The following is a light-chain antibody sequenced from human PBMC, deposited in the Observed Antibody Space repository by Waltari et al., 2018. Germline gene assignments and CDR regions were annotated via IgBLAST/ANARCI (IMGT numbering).Light chain of an antibody. Sequence: DIQTTQSPSSLSASIGDRVTITCRTSQNIASFLNWYQQMPGKAPKLLIYAASTLQSGVPSRFSGSGSGTDFTLTISSLQPDDVATYHCHQYHTYLWTFGQGTKVEIK. CDR1: QNIASF. V-gene: IGKV1-39*01. CDR3: HQYHTYLWT. J-gene: IGKJ1*01. CDR2: AAS.